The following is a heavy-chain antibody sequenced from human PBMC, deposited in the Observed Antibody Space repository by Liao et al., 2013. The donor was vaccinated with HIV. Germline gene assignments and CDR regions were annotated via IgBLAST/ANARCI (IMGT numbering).Heavy chain of an antibody. CDR2: IFYSGST. V-gene: IGHV4-34*01. J-gene: IGHJ4*02. CDR3: ARGSSGYYNY. Sequence: QLQLQQWGAGLLKPSETLSLTCAVYGGSFSGYYWSWIRQPPGKGLEWIGTIFYSGSTYYNPSLKSRVTISIDTSKNQFSLKLSSVTAADTAVYYCARGSSGYYNYWGQGTLVTVSS. D-gene: IGHD3-22*01. CDR1: GGSFSGYY.